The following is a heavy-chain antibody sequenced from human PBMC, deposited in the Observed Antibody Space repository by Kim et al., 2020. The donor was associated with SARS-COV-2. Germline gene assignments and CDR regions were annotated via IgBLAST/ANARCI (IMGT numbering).Heavy chain of an antibody. CDR1: GFTFSSYE. CDR3: AREDMDWFDP. Sequence: GGSLRLSCAASGFTFSSYEMNWVRQAPGKGLEWVSYISSSGSTIYYADSVKGRFTISRDNAKNSLYLQMNSLRAEDTAVYYCAREDMDWFDPWGQGTLVTVSS. J-gene: IGHJ5*02. CDR2: ISSSGSTI. D-gene: IGHD2-15*01. V-gene: IGHV3-48*03.